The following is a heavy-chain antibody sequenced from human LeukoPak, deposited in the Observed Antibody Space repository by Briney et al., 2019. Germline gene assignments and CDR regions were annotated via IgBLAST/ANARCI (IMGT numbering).Heavy chain of an antibody. CDR3: ARHRPGFGELLLYWFDP. Sequence: SETLSLTCAVYGGSFSGYYWSWIRQPPGKGLEWIGEINHSGSTNYNPSLKSRVTISVDTSKNQFSLKLSSVTAADTAVYYCARHRPGFGELLLYWFDPWGQGTLVTVSS. J-gene: IGHJ5*02. V-gene: IGHV4-34*01. CDR1: GGSFSGYY. CDR2: INHSGST. D-gene: IGHD3-10*01.